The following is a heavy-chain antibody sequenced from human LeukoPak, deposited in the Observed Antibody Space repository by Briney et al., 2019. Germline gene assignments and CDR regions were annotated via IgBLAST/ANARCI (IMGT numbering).Heavy chain of an antibody. CDR2: IYYSGST. J-gene: IGHJ6*03. CDR3: ARDRGVVVPAATPLLYYYYYMDV. Sequence: SETLSLTCTVSGGSISSSSYYWGWIRQPPGKGLEWIGSIYYSGSTYYNPSLKSRVTISVDTSRNQFSLKLSSVAAADTAVYYCARDRGVVVPAATPLLYYYYYMDVWGKGTTVTVSS. D-gene: IGHD2-2*01. CDR1: GGSISSSSYY. V-gene: IGHV4-39*07.